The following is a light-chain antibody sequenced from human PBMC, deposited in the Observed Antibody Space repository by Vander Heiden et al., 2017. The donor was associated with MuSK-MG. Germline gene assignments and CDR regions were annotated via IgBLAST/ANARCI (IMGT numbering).Light chain of an antibody. CDR1: SSHIVSNT. V-gene: IGLV1-44*01. Sequence: QSVLTHPPSAPGTAGPWVTISSSGSSSHIVSNTVNCDQQHPGTAPKLLIYINNQRRSGVPDRFSGSKSGTSASLAISGLQSEDEADDYCAAWDDSLNGPNWVFGGGTKLTVL. CDR3: AAWDDSLNGPNWV. CDR2: INN. J-gene: IGLJ3*02.